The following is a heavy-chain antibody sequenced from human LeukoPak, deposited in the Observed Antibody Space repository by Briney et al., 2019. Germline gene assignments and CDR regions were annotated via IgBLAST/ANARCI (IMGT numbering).Heavy chain of an antibody. CDR2: IYPGDSDT. CDR3: ARRIAARQGSMDSKAFDI. Sequence: GESLKISCKGSGYSFTSYWIGWVLQMPGKGLEWMVIIYPGDSDTRYSPSFQGQVTISADKSISTAYLQWSSLKASDTAMYYCARRIAARQGSMDSKAFDIWGQGTMVTVSS. J-gene: IGHJ3*02. CDR1: GYSFTSYW. D-gene: IGHD6-6*01. V-gene: IGHV5-51*01.